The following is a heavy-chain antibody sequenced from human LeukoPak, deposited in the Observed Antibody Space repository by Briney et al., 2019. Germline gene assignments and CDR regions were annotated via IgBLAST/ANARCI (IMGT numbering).Heavy chain of an antibody. CDR2: IYYSGST. CDR1: GGSVGSGSYY. Sequence: SETLSLTCTVSGGSVGSGSYYWSWIRQPPGKGLEWIGYIYYSGSTNYNPSLKSRVTISVDTSKNQFSLKLSSVTAADTAVYYCARVRLTIFGVVISDADYWGQGTLVTVSS. V-gene: IGHV4-61*01. J-gene: IGHJ4*02. D-gene: IGHD3-3*01. CDR3: ARVRLTIFGVVISDADY.